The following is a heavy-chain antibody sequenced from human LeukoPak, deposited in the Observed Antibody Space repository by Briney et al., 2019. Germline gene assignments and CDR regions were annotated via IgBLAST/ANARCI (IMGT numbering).Heavy chain of an antibody. CDR1: GGSVSSGSYY. Sequence: PSETLSLTCTVSGGSVSSGSYYWSWIRQPPGKGLEWIGYIYYSGSTNYNPSLKSRVTISVDTSKNRFSLKLSSVTAADTAVYYCAREMATIPGYFDYWGQGTLVTVSP. CDR2: IYYSGST. J-gene: IGHJ4*02. D-gene: IGHD5-24*01. V-gene: IGHV4-61*01. CDR3: AREMATIPGYFDY.